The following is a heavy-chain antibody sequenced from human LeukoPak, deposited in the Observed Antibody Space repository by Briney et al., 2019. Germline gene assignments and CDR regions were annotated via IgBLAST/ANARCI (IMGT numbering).Heavy chain of an antibody. J-gene: IGHJ4*02. CDR2: ISAYNGNT. CDR1: GYTFTSYG. V-gene: IGHV1-18*01. CDR3: ARDLDYRYFDY. Sequence: GASLKISCKGSGYTFTSYGISWVRQAPGQGLEWMGWISAYNGNTNYAQKLQGRVTMTTDTSTSTAYMELRSLRSDDTAVYYRARDLDYRYFDYWGQGTLVTVSS. D-gene: IGHD4-11*01.